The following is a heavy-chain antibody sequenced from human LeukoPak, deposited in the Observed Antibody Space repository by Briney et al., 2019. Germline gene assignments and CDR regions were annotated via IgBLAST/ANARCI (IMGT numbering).Heavy chain of an antibody. CDR3: AKDIQRGSGYTNSLDS. V-gene: IGHV3-33*06. CDR1: GFMFTSYG. D-gene: IGHD4-11*01. Sequence: PGGSLRLSCAASGFMFTSYGMHWVRQAPGKGLEWVAVIWSDGTNKYYSDSVKGRFAISRDDSNDMVYLQMNGLRAEDTAVYYCAKDIQRGSGYTNSLDSWGQGTLVTVSS. J-gene: IGHJ4*02. CDR2: IWSDGTNK.